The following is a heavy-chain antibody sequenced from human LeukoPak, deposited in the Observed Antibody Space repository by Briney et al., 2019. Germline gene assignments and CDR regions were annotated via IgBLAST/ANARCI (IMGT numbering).Heavy chain of an antibody. CDR1: GYTFTNYD. CDR2: MKPNSGNT. J-gene: IGHJ5*02. V-gene: IGHV1-8*01. Sequence: ASVKVSCKASGYTFTNYDINWVRQATGQGLEWMGWMKPNSGNTGYAQKFQGRVTMTRNTSISTAYMELSSLRSEDTAVYYCARGGYCSSASCWYRWFDPWGQGTPVTVSS. D-gene: IGHD2-2*01. CDR3: ARGGYCSSASCWYRWFDP.